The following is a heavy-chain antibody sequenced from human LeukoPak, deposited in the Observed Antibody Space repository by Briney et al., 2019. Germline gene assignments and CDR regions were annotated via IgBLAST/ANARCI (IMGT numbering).Heavy chain of an antibody. V-gene: IGHV3-30*03. J-gene: IGHJ6*02. CDR2: ISYDGSNK. CDR3: VRGLDEGGTKAYYYGMDV. D-gene: IGHD1-26*01. Sequence: QSGGSLRLSCAASGFTFSSYGMHWVRQAPGKGLEWVAVISYDGSNKYYADSVKGRFTISRDNSKNTLYLQMNGLRAEDTAVYYCVRGLDEGGTKAYYYGMDVWGQGTTVTVSS. CDR1: GFTFSSYG.